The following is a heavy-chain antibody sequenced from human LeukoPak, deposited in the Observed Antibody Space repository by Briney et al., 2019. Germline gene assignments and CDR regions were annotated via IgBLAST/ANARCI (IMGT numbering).Heavy chain of an antibody. J-gene: IGHJ6*03. CDR1: GGSFSGYY. Sequence: PSETLSLTCAVYGGSFSGYYWSWIRQPPGKGLEGIGYTSGSISDNPSLKSRVAVSVDPSQNQVSLSLTSVTAADTAVYYCARVLAIFGLDTTDFYMDVWGKGTTVTVSS. V-gene: IGHV4-34*11. D-gene: IGHD3/OR15-3a*01. CDR2: TSGSI. CDR3: ARVLAIFGLDTTDFYMDV.